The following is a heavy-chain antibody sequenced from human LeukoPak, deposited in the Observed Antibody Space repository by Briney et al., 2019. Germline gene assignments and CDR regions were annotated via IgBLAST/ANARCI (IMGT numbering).Heavy chain of an antibody. V-gene: IGHV4-4*02. CDR2: IYHSGST. CDR3: ARVGSSGWYRIGYFQH. Sequence: TTSETLSLTCAVSGYSISSSNWWSWVRQPPGKGLEWIGEIYHSGSTNYNLSLKSRVTISVDKSKNQFSLKLSSVTAADTAVYYCARVGSSGWYRIGYFQHWGQGTLVTVSS. D-gene: IGHD6-19*01. CDR1: GYSISSSNW. J-gene: IGHJ1*01.